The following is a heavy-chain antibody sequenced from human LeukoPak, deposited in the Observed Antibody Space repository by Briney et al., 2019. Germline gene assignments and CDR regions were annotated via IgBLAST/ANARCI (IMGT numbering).Heavy chain of an antibody. CDR1: GDSISPYY. CDR2: IYNSGRT. V-gene: IGHV4-59*01. CDR3: ARDRGGTYPFYYSIDV. D-gene: IGHD2-15*01. J-gene: IGHJ6*03. Sequence: PSETLSLTCTVSGDSISPYYWSWLRQPRGKGLEWIGEIYNSGRTKYNTSLMTRSTISVDTSKNQFSLKLSSVTAAETAVYYGARDRGGTYPFYYSIDVWGKGTTVTVSS.